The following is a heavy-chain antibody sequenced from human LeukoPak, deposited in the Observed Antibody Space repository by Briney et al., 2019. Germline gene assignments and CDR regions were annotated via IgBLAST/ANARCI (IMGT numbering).Heavy chain of an antibody. D-gene: IGHD5-18*01. CDR2: ISSGSGTM. Sequence: GGSLRLSCAASGFTVSRNYYVNWVRQAPGRGLEWVSYISSGSGTMYYADSMKGRFTISRDNAKKSLYLQMNSLRDEDTAVYYCARAVLGYSWVYDYWGQGTLVTVSS. J-gene: IGHJ4*02. V-gene: IGHV3-48*02. CDR1: GFTVSRNYY. CDR3: ARAVLGYSWVYDY.